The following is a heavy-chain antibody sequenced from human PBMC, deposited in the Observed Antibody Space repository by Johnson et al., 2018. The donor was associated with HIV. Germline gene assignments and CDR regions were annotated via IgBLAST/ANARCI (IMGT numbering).Heavy chain of an antibody. V-gene: IGHV3-66*03. Sequence: VQLVESGGGLIQPGGSLRLSCAASGFTVSSNYMSWIRQAPGKGLEWISYISSSSSTRYYADSVKGRFTIARDNSKNTLYLQMNSLRAEDTAVYYCAREMAWEDAVDVGGQGTMVTVSS. CDR1: GFTVSSNY. CDR2: ISSSSSTR. J-gene: IGHJ3*01. D-gene: IGHD1-26*01. CDR3: AREMAWEDAVDV.